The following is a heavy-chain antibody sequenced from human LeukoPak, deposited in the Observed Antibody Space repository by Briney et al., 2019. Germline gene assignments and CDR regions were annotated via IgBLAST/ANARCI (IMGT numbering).Heavy chain of an antibody. Sequence: ASVKVSCKESVYTFIGYYIHWLRQAPGQGLEWMGWINPSNGGTKYAQRLQGRVAMTRDTPISTAYMEMSRLTFDDTAVYYCASGPTLGTTHPYFDYWGQGTLVSVSS. V-gene: IGHV1-2*02. J-gene: IGHJ4*02. D-gene: IGHD1-1*01. CDR3: ASGPTLGTTHPYFDY. CDR1: VYTFIGYY. CDR2: INPSNGGT.